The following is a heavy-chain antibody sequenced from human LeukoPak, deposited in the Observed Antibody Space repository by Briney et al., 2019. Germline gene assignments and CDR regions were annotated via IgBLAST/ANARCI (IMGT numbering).Heavy chain of an antibody. Sequence: ASVKVSCKASGYTFTGYYMHWVRQAPGQGLEWMGWINPNSGGTNYAQKLQGRVTMTTDTSTSTAYMELRSLRSDDTAVYYCARDLGITIFGVVTMIGYYYYYGMDVWGQGTTVTVSS. CDR1: GYTFTGYY. CDR3: ARDLGITIFGVVTMIGYYYYYGMDV. D-gene: IGHD3-3*01. J-gene: IGHJ6*02. CDR2: INPNSGGT. V-gene: IGHV1-2*02.